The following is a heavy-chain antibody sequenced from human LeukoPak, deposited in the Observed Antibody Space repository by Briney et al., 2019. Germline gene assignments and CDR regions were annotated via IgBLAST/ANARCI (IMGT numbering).Heavy chain of an antibody. CDR3: TTRFLYYLDS. CDR2: IKSKTDGRST. J-gene: IGHJ4*02. CDR1: GFSLSDAW. V-gene: IGHV3-15*01. Sequence: GGSLRLCCAASGFSLSDAWVSWVRQAPGKRLEWVSRIKSKTDGRSTDYAAPVKGRFTISRDDSKNTLFLQMNSLKTEDTALYYCTTRFLYYLDSWGQGTRVTVSS. D-gene: IGHD3-16*01.